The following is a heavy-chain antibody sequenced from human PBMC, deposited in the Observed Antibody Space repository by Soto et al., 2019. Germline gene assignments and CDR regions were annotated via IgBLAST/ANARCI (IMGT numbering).Heavy chain of an antibody. CDR3: ARDHRRPGAEGHYYGMDV. J-gene: IGHJ6*02. Sequence: QVQLQESGPGLVKPSQTLSLTCTVSGGSISSGGSYWSWIRQHPGKGLEWIGYIYYSGSTYYNPSLKSRVTISVDTSKNQFSLKLSSVTAADTAVYYCARDHRRPGAEGHYYGMDVWGQGTTVTVSS. D-gene: IGHD1-26*01. CDR1: GGSISSGGSY. CDR2: IYYSGST. V-gene: IGHV4-31*03.